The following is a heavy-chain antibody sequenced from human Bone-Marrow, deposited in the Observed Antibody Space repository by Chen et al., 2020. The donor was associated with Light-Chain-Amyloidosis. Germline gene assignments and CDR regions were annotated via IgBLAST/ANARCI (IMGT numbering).Heavy chain of an antibody. V-gene: IGHV5-51*01. J-gene: IGHJ4*02. CDR1: EERWPNYW. CDR3: ARRRDGNNFDY. CDR2: IYPDDSDA. Sequence: EGKGEKRGEEGKKGGEERKNGGKGEEERWPNYWIGWVRQMPGKGLEWMGVIYPDDSDARYSPSFEGQLTLSSDPSLPPPFLLFLLLPPSDTATYYCARRRDGNNFDYWGQGTLVTVSS.